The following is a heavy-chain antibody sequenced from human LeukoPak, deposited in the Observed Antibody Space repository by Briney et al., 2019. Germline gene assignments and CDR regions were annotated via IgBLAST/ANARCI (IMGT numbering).Heavy chain of an antibody. Sequence: SETLSLTCTVSGGSISSGGYYWSWIRQHPGKGLEWIGYIYYSGSTNYNPSLKSRVTISVDTSKNQFSLKLSSVTAADTAVYYCARRRPDSGSYYRYYFDYWGQGTLVTVSS. CDR3: ARRRPDSGSYYRYYFDY. CDR1: GGSISSGGYY. V-gene: IGHV4-61*08. J-gene: IGHJ4*02. CDR2: IYYSGST. D-gene: IGHD1-26*01.